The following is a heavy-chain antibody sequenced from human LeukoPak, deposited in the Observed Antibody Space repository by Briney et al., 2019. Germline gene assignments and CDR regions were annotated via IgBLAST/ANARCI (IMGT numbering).Heavy chain of an antibody. J-gene: IGHJ3*02. V-gene: IGHV5-51*01. CDR2: IYPGDSDT. CDR1: GYSFTSSW. CDR3: ARREVAYYAFDI. D-gene: IGHD1-26*01. Sequence: GESLRISCKGSGYSFTSSWIAWVRQMPGKGLEWMGIIYPGDSDTRYSPSFQGQVTISADKSISTAYLQWNSLEASDTAMYYCARREVAYYAFDIWGQGTMVTVSS.